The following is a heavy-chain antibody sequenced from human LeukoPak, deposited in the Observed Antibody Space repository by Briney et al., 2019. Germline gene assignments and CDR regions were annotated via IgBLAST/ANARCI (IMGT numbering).Heavy chain of an antibody. D-gene: IGHD3-10*01. V-gene: IGHV1-2*02. Sequence: ASVKVSCKTSGYTFSDHYVQWLRQAPGQGLEWMGWINPYNGDTSSSQKFQGGVTMTMDTSIATAYLELTGLTSDDTAIYYCAREGRGSGHW. CDR1: GYTFSDHY. CDR2: INPYNGDT. CDR3: AREGRGSGH. J-gene: IGHJ1*01.